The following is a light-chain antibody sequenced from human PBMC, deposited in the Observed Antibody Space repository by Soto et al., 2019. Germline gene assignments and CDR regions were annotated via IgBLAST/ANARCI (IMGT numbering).Light chain of an antibody. V-gene: IGLV2-14*01. Sequence: QSLLTQPASVSGSPGQSITISCTRTSSDVGGYKYVSWYQQHPGIAPKLMIYEVSNRPSGVSNRFSGYKSGNTASLTISGLQAEDEADYYCSSYTSSSTLDGVGTGTKVTVL. CDR3: SSYTSSSTLDG. CDR2: EVS. CDR1: SSDVGGYKY. J-gene: IGLJ1*01.